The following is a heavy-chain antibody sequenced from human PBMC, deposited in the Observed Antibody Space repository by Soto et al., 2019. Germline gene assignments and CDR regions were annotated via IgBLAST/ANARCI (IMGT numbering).Heavy chain of an antibody. CDR1: GGFVTSGSYY. Sequence: PSETLSLTCAVYGGFVTSGSYYWSWIRQPPGKGLEWIGEINHSGSTNYNPSLKSRVTISVDTSKNQFSLKLSSVTAADTAVYYCARAYCSGRSCYSYYFDYWGQGTLVTVSS. V-gene: IGHV4-34*01. D-gene: IGHD2-15*01. CDR3: ARAYCSGRSCYSYYFDY. CDR2: INHSGST. J-gene: IGHJ4*02.